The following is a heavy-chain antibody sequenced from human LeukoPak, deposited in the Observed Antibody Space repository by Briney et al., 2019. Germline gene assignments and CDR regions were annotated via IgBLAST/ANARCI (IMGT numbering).Heavy chain of an antibody. CDR3: ARDWTAYSSSGSIFDY. D-gene: IGHD3-22*01. CDR2: INPSVGST. CDR1: GYTFTSYY. V-gene: IGHV1-46*01. J-gene: IGHJ4*02. Sequence: GASVKVSCKASGYTFTSYYKHWVRQAPGQGLEWMGIINPSVGSTDYAQKFQGRVTMTRDTSTNTVYMELSSLRSEDTAVYYCARDWTAYSSSGSIFDYWGQGTLVTVSS.